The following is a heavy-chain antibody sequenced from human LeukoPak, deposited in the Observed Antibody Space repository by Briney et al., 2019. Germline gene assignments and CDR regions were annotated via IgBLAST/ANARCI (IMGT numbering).Heavy chain of an antibody. CDR1: GYTLTELS. V-gene: IGHV1-24*01. J-gene: IGHJ3*02. Sequence: ASVKVSCKVSGYTLTELSMHWVRQAPGKGLEWMGGFDPEDGETIYAQKFQGRVTMTEDTSTDTAYMELSSLRSEDTAVYYCATAVVVPAALDAFDIWGQGTMVTVSS. CDR2: FDPEDGET. D-gene: IGHD2-2*01. CDR3: ATAVVVPAALDAFDI.